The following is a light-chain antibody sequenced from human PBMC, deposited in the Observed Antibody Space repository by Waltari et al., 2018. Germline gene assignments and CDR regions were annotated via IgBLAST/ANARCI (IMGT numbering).Light chain of an antibody. Sequence: AIQMTQSPSFLSASLGDRVTITCPASQGIRTYVGWYQYKSGKAPKLLIYGSSNLQAGVPSRFSGSGSGTDFTLTISSLQPEDFATYYCLQDYLYPLTFGGGTVVEV. CDR1: QGIRTY. CDR2: GSS. J-gene: IGKJ4*01. V-gene: IGKV1-6*01. CDR3: LQDYLYPLT.